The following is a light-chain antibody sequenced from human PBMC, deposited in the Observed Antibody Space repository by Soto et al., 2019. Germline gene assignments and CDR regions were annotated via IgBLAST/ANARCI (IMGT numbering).Light chain of an antibody. V-gene: IGKV3D-15*01. CDR3: LQYNILLT. Sequence: RAPPTCRASENVRTFVDWYQQKTGKXPXXLIYAASNRATGITARFSGSGSGTELTLTIFSLQPEDFAVYYCLQYNILLTFCRVTIVDI. CDR1: ENVRTF. J-gene: IGKJ3*01. CDR2: AAS.